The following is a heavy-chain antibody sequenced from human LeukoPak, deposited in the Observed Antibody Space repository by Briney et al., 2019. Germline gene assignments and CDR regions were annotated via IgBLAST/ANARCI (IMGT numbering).Heavy chain of an antibody. J-gene: IGHJ5*02. Sequence: GGSLRLSCAASGFTVSSNYMSWVRQAPGKGLGWVSVIYSGGSTYYADSVKGRFTISRDNSKNTLYLQMNSLRAEDTAVYYCARDRRWDCSSTSCYTGGGFDPWGQGTLVTVSS. D-gene: IGHD2-2*02. V-gene: IGHV3-53*01. CDR3: ARDRRWDCSSTSCYTGGGFDP. CDR1: GFTVSSNY. CDR2: IYSGGST.